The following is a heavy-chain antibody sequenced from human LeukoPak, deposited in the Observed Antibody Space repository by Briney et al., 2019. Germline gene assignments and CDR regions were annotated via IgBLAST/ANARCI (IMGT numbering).Heavy chain of an antibody. Sequence: PGGSLRLSCAASGFTFGSYSMNWVRQAPGKGLEWVSSISSSSSYIYYADSVKGRFTISRDNAKNPLYLQMNSLKAEDTAVYYCARDWEFRALRSPSYYSDYWGQGTLVTVSS. V-gene: IGHV3-21*01. CDR1: GFTFGSYS. CDR3: ARDWEFRALRSPSYYSDY. CDR2: ISSSSSYI. J-gene: IGHJ4*02. D-gene: IGHD3-10*01.